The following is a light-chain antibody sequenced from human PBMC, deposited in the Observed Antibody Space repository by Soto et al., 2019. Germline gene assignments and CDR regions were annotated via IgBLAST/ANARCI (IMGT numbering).Light chain of an antibody. V-gene: IGLV1-51*02. CDR1: STNIGNNY. CDR3: GTWDSSLGAGV. Sequence: QSVLTQPPSVSAAPGQKVTISCSGSSTNIGNNYVSWYQQFPGTAPKLLIYENNKRPSGIPDRFSGSKSGTSATLGITGLQTGDEADYYCGTWDSSLGAGVFGGGTKLTVL. CDR2: ENN. J-gene: IGLJ2*01.